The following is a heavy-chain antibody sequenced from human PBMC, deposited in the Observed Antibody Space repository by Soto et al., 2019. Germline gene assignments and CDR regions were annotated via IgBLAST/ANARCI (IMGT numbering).Heavy chain of an antibody. Sequence: GGSLRLFCAASGFTFSSYSMNWVRQAPGKGLEWVSSISSSSSYIYYADSVKGRFTISRDNAKNSLYLQMNSLRAEDTAVYYCARGSGNNAFDIWGQGTMVTVSS. CDR3: ARGSGNNAFDI. CDR1: GFTFSSYS. J-gene: IGHJ3*02. CDR2: ISSSSSYI. V-gene: IGHV3-21*01. D-gene: IGHD1-26*01.